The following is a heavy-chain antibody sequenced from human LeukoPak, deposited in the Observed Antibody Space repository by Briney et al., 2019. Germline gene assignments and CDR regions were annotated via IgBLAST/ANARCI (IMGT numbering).Heavy chain of an antibody. CDR1: GFTFSSYS. CDR2: ISSSSSYI. D-gene: IGHD6-19*01. V-gene: IGHV3-21*04. Sequence: GGSLRLSCAASGFTFSSYSMNWVRQAPGKGLEWVSSISSSSSYIYYADSVKGRFTISRDNAKNSLYLQMNSLRAEDTALYYCAKSSRAVAGCYFDYWGQGTLVTVSS. J-gene: IGHJ4*02. CDR3: AKSSRAVAGCYFDY.